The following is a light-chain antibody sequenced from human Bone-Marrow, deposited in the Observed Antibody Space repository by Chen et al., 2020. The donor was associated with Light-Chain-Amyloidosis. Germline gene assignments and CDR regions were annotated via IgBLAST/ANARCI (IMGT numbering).Light chain of an antibody. CDR3: QQYGSSPRT. Sequence: EIVLTQSPGTLSLSPGESATLSCRASQTVNTRFLAWYQQKPGQAPRLLSYAASSRATGIPDRFRATGSGTDFTLSISRLEPEDFAVYYCQQYGSSPRTFGQGTKLEI. CDR2: AAS. J-gene: IGKJ2*01. V-gene: IGKV3-20*01. CDR1: QTVNTRF.